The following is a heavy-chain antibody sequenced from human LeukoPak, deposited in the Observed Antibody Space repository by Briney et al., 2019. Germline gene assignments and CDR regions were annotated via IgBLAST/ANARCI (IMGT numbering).Heavy chain of an antibody. CDR2: INHSGST. V-gene: IGHV4-34*01. J-gene: IGHJ6*02. Sequence: PSETLSLTCAVYGGSFGGYYWSWIRQPPGKGLEWIGEINHSGSTNYNPSLKSRVTISVDTSKNQFSLKLSSVTAADTAVYYCARGLPTYYYDSSGYYYYYYGMDVWGQGTTVTVSS. CDR3: ARGLPTYYYDSSGYYYYYYGMDV. D-gene: IGHD3-22*01. CDR1: GGSFGGYY.